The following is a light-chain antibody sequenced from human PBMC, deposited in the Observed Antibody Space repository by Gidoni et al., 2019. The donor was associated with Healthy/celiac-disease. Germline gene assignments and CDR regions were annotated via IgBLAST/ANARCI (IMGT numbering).Light chain of an antibody. CDR2: DNK. Sequence: QSMLAQPHSVSAAAGQKVTISCSGSNSNIGSNYVSWYPQLPGTAPKLLIYDNKKRPSGIPDRFSGSQSGTSATLGITGLQTGDEADYYCAAWDSTLSSGSVFGGGTKLTVL. CDR1: NSNIGSNY. CDR3: AAWDSTLSSGSV. J-gene: IGLJ3*02. V-gene: IGLV1-51*01.